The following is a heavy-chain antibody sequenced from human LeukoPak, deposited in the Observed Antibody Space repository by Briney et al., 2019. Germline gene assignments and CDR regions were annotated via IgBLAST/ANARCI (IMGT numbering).Heavy chain of an antibody. J-gene: IGHJ6*03. CDR2: INHSGST. D-gene: IGHD3-3*01. Sequence: SESLSLTCAVYGGSLSGYYWSWVRQPPGKGVEWIGEINHSGSTNYNPSLKSRVTTSVDTSKNQFSLMLSSVTPADTAVYYCARGPSAFVYYYMDVWGKGTTVTVSS. CDR3: ARGPSAFVYYYMDV. CDR1: GGSLSGYY. V-gene: IGHV4-34*01.